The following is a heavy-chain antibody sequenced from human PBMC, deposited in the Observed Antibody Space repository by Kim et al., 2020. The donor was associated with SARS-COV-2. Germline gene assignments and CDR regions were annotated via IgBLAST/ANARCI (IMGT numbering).Heavy chain of an antibody. CDR3: ARVGWDCSSTSCSFDY. J-gene: IGHJ4*02. Sequence: TFQGRVTITRDTSTSTVYMELSSLRSEDTAVYYCARVGWDCSSTSCSFDYWGQGTLVTVSS. V-gene: IGHV1-46*01. D-gene: IGHD2-2*01.